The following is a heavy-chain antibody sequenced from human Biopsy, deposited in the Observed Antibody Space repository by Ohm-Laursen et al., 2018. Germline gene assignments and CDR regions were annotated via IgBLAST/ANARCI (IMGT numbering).Heavy chain of an antibody. CDR1: GDSISSGVYY. CDR2: ISSGGYR. Sequence: TLSLTCIVSGDSISSGVYYWNWFRQHPEKGLEWIGYISSGGYRKYTPSLQSLITISMDTSRNQFSLRLNSVTSADTAVYYCATKLTGYFHHWGQGTLVIVSS. CDR3: ATKLTGYFHH. J-gene: IGHJ1*01. V-gene: IGHV4-31*01. D-gene: IGHD3-9*01.